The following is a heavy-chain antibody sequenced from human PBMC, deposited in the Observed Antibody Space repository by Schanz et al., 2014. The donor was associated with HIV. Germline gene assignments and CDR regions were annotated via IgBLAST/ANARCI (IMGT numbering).Heavy chain of an antibody. CDR3: ARDLGVTISTSGPPRNYYAMDV. D-gene: IGHD3-3*01. CDR2: ISGSSIT. CDR1: GFTFSRYW. Sequence: EVQLVESGGGLVQPGGSLRLSCAASGFTFSRYWMNWVRQAPGKGLEWVSAISGSSITYSADSVKGRFTISRDNSKNTLYLQMNSLRAEDTAVLYCARDLGVTISTSGPPRNYYAMDVWGQGTAVTVSS. V-gene: IGHV3-23*04. J-gene: IGHJ6*02.